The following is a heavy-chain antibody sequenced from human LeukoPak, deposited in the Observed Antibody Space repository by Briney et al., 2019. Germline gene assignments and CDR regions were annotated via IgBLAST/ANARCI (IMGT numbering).Heavy chain of an antibody. D-gene: IGHD3-16*01. V-gene: IGHV3-30*18. CDR3: AKDSDRGFFDY. CDR1: GFTFSSYG. CDR2: ISYDGSNK. Sequence: GGSLRLSSAASGFTFSSYGMHWVRQAPGKGLEWVAFISYDGSNKYYADSVKGRFTISRDNSKNTLYLQMNSLRAEDTAVYYCAKDSDRGFFDYWGQGTLVTVSP. J-gene: IGHJ4*02.